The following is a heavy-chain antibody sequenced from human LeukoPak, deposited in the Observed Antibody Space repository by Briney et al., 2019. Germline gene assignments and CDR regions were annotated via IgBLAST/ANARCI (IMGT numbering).Heavy chain of an antibody. J-gene: IGHJ4*02. D-gene: IGHD6-13*01. CDR2: ISSSSSYI. CDR3: AREGRPGIAAAGTDY. Sequence: GGSLRLSCAASGFTFSSYSMNWVRQAPGKGLEWVSSISSSSSYIYYADSVKGRFTISRDNAKNSLYLQMNSLRAEDTAVYYCAREGRPGIAAAGTDYWGQGTLVTVSS. CDR1: GFTFSSYS. V-gene: IGHV3-21*01.